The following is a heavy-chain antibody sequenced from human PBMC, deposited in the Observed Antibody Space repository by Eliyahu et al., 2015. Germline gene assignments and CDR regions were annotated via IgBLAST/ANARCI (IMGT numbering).Heavy chain of an antibody. V-gene: IGHV3-53*01. CDR1: GFTVSSNY. J-gene: IGHJ4*02. D-gene: IGHD2-2*01. CDR2: IYSGGST. CDR3: ARGHTIDYYFDY. Sequence: EVQLVESGGGLIQPGGSLRLSCAASGFTVSSNYMSWVRQAPGXGLXWVSVIYSGGSTYYADSVKGRFTISRDNSKNTLYLQMNSLRAEDTAVYYCARGHTIDYYFDYWGQGTLVTVSS.